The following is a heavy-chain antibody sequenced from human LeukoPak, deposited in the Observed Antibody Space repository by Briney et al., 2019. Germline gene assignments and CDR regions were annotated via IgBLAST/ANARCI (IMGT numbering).Heavy chain of an antibody. V-gene: IGHV4-34*01. CDR1: GGSFSGYY. D-gene: IGHD3-10*01. CDR2: INHSGST. Sequence: SETLSLTCAVYGGSFSGYYWSWIRQPPGKGLEWIGEINHSGSTNYNPSLKSRVTISVDTSKNQFSLKLSSVTAADTAVYYCASGTVRYYYGSGSYRPYYGMDVWGQGTTVTVSS. CDR3: ASGTVRYYYGSGSYRPYYGMDV. J-gene: IGHJ6*02.